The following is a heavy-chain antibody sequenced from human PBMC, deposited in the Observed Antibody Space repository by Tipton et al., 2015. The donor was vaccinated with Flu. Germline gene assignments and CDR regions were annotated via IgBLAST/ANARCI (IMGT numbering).Heavy chain of an antibody. J-gene: IGHJ4*02. CDR1: GGSLSSFY. D-gene: IGHD3-10*01. CDR2: IYSSGST. CDR3: ARGSGSGTHVMFDY. V-gene: IGHV4-4*07. Sequence: TLSLTCTVSGGSLSSFYWGWIRQPAGKGLEYIGRIYSSGSTNYNPSFKSRVSMSLDASKTQFSLNLNSVTAADTAMYYCARGSGSGTHVMFDYWGQGTLVTVSS.